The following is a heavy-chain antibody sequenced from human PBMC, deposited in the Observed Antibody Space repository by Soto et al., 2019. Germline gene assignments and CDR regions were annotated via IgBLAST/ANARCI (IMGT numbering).Heavy chain of an antibody. CDR3: ARGYDFWSGYYPHSGMDV. D-gene: IGHD3-3*01. V-gene: IGHV4-30-4*01. Sequence: SETLSLTCTVSGGSISSGDYYWSWIRRPPGKGLEWIGYIYYSGSTYYNPSLKSRVTISVDTSKNQFSLKLSSVTAADTAVYYCARGYDFWSGYYPHSGMDVWGQGTTVTVSS. CDR1: GGSISSGDYY. CDR2: IYYSGST. J-gene: IGHJ6*02.